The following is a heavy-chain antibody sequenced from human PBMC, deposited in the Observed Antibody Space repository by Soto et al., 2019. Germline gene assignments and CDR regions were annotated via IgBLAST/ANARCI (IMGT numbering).Heavy chain of an antibody. Sequence: GGSLRLSCAASGFTFSNAWMSWVRQAPGKGLEWVGRIKSKTDGGTTDYAAPVKGRFTISRDDSKNTLYLQMNSLKTEDTAVYYCTTDQLDFDWLGDYWGQGTLVTVSS. J-gene: IGHJ4*02. CDR1: GFTFSNAW. CDR2: IKSKTDGGTT. V-gene: IGHV3-15*01. D-gene: IGHD3-9*01. CDR3: TTDQLDFDWLGDY.